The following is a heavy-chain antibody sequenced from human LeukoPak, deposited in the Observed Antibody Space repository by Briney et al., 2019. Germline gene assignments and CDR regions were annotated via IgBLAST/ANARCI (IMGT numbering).Heavy chain of an antibody. CDR2: IYFSGNT. CDR3: ARDARDYGDHNWFDP. CDR1: GGSISGSDYY. V-gene: IGHV4-39*07. D-gene: IGHD4-17*01. Sequence: SETLSLTCTVSGGSISGSDYYWGWIRQPPGKGLEWIGSIYFSGNTYYNPSLKSRVIISVDTSKKQFSLKMTSVTAADTAVYYCARDARDYGDHNWFDPWGQGTLVTVSS. J-gene: IGHJ5*02.